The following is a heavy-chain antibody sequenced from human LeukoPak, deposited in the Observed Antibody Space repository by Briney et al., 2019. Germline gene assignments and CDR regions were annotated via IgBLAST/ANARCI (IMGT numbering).Heavy chain of an antibody. CDR1: GGSISSYY. J-gene: IGHJ3*02. CDR3: ARPVSSGSFSGAFDI. D-gene: IGHD3-10*01. V-gene: IGHV4-59*01. CDR2: IYYSGSS. Sequence: ASKTLSLTCTVSGGSISSYYWSWIRQPPGKGLEWIGYIYYSGSSNYNPSLNSRVTISVDTSKNQFSLKLSSVTAADTAVYYCARPVSSGSFSGAFDIWGKGTMVTISS.